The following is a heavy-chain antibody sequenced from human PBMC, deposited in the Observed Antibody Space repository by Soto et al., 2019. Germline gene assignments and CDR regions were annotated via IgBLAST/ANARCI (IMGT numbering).Heavy chain of an antibody. J-gene: IGHJ6*02. Sequence: SGPTLVNPTETLTLTCTVSGFSLSNARMGVSWIRQPPGKALEWLAHIFSNDEKSYSTSLKSRLTISKDTSKSQVVLTMTNMDPVDTATYYCARIPSLIAVAGPYYYYGMDVWGQGTTVTVSS. CDR3: ARIPSLIAVAGPYYYYGMDV. CDR1: GFSLSNARMG. V-gene: IGHV2-26*01. D-gene: IGHD6-19*01. CDR2: IFSNDEK.